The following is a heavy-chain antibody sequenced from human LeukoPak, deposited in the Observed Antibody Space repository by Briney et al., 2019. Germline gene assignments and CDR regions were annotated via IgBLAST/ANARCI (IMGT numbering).Heavy chain of an antibody. V-gene: IGHV3-13*01. J-gene: IGHJ3*02. CDR1: GFTFSSYD. Sequence: GGCLRLSYAASGFTFSSYDMHWVRQATGKGLEWVSAIGTAGDTYYPGSVKGRFTISRENAKNSLYLQMNSLRAGDTAVYYCARAPQYGDDEDAFDIWGQGTMVTVSS. CDR2: IGTAGDT. D-gene: IGHD4-17*01. CDR3: ARAPQYGDDEDAFDI.